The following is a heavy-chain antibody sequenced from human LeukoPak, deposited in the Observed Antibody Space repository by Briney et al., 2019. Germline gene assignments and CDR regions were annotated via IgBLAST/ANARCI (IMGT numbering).Heavy chain of an antibody. Sequence: ASVKVSCKASGYTFTSYYMLWVRQAPGQGLELMGIINPSGGSTSYAQKFQGRVTMTRDTSTSTVYMELSSLRSEDTAVYYCASASGHGCGNWGCPFDYWGQGTLVTVSS. J-gene: IGHJ4*02. CDR1: GYTFTSYY. V-gene: IGHV1-46*01. CDR2: INPSGGST. CDR3: ASASGHGCGNWGCPFDY. D-gene: IGHD7-27*01.